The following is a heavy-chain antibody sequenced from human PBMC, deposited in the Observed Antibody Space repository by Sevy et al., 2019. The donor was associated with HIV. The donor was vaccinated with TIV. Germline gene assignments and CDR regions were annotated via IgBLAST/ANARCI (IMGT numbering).Heavy chain of an antibody. CDR1: GFTFSSYA. J-gene: IGHJ4*02. Sequence: GGSLRLSCAASGFTFSSYAMHWVRQAPGKGLEWVAVISYDGSNKYYADSVKGRFTISRDNSKNTLYLQMNSLRAEDTAVYYCARDTVPGYSSSCPDYWGQRTLVTVSS. CDR2: ISYDGSNK. CDR3: ARDTVPGYSSSCPDY. D-gene: IGHD6-13*01. V-gene: IGHV3-30*04.